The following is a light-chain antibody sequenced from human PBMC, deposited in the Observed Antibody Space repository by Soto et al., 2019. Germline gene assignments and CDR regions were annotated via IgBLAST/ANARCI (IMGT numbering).Light chain of an antibody. CDR1: QSVSSN. CDR3: QQYKNWPPIT. Sequence: EIVMTQSQATLSVSPGERATLSCRASQSVSSNLAWYQQKPGQAPRLLIYGASTRATGIPARFSGSVSGTEFTLTISSLQSEDFAVYDCQQYKNWPPITFGQGTRLEIK. CDR2: GAS. V-gene: IGKV3-15*01. J-gene: IGKJ5*01.